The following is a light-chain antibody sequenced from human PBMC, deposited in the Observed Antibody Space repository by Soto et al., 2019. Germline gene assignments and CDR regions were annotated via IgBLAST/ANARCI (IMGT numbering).Light chain of an antibody. CDR2: EVS. CDR1: SSDVGGYNY. J-gene: IGLJ3*02. CDR3: SSSTTISTLEV. Sequence: QSALTQPASVSGSPGQSITISCTGTSSDVGGYNYVSWYQQHPGKAPKLMIYEVSNRPSGVSNRFSGSKSGNTASLTISGLQPEDEADYYCSSSTTISTLEVFGGGTKLTVL. V-gene: IGLV2-14*01.